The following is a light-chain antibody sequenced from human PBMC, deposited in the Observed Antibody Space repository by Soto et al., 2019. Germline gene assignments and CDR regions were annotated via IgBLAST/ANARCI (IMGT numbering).Light chain of an antibody. CDR1: QSLLHINGYNY. V-gene: IGKV2-28*01. Sequence: DIVVTQSPLSLPVTPGEPASISCRSSQSLLHINGYNYLDWSLQKPGQSPQLLLYLASSRASGVPDRFSGSGSGTDFTLKISRVEAEDFGVYYCIQTLQTPFTFSGGTKVDIK. CDR3: IQTLQTPFT. J-gene: IGKJ4*01. CDR2: LAS.